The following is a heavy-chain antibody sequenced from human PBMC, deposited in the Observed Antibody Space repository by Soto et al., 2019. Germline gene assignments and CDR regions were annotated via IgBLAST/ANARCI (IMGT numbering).Heavy chain of an antibody. CDR3: AKDGLVATRVPVPFDY. D-gene: IGHD5-12*01. V-gene: IGHV3-23*01. J-gene: IGHJ4*02. Sequence: GGSLSLSCAASGFTFSSYAMSWVRQAPGKGLEWVSAISGSGGSTYYADSVKGRFTIPRDNSKNTLYLQMNSLRAEDTAVYYCAKDGLVATRVPVPFDYWGQGTLVTVSS. CDR1: GFTFSSYA. CDR2: ISGSGGST.